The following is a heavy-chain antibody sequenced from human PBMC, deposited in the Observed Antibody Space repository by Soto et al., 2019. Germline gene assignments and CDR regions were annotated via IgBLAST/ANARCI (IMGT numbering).Heavy chain of an antibody. CDR3: ARSFSSTWSSSYFDY. CDR1: GDIFTVFY. J-gene: IGHJ4*02. CDR2: INPNSGGT. V-gene: IGHV1-2*02. D-gene: IGHD6-13*01. Sequence: ASVKVSCKSSGDIFTVFYMHWVRQAPGQGLEWMGGINPNSGGTNYAQKFQGRVTMTRDTSISTAYMELSRLISDDTAVYYCARSFSSTWSSSYFDYWGQGTLVTVSS.